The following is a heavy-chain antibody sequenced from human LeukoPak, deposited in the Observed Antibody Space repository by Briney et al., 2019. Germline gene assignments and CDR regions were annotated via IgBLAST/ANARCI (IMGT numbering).Heavy chain of an antibody. CDR3: AHSEDYYGSVDAFDI. CDR2: IYWDEDK. V-gene: IGHV2-5*02. J-gene: IGHJ3*02. Sequence: SGPTLVNPTQPLTLTCTFSGFSLSTSGVGVGWIRQPPVKALEWLAFIYWDEDKRYNPSLESRLTITQDTFKNQVVLTMTNMDPVDTATYYCAHSEDYYGSVDAFDIWGQGTMVTVSS. D-gene: IGHD3-10*01. CDR1: GFSLSTSGVG.